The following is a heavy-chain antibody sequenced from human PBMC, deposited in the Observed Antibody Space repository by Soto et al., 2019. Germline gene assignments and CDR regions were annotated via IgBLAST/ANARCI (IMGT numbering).Heavy chain of an antibody. CDR1: GGSISSGGYS. CDR3: ARVPGP. Sequence: QLKLQESGSGLVKPSQTLSLTCAVSGGSISSGGYSWSWIRQPPGKGLEWIGYIYHSGSTYYNPALKSRVTISVDRSKNQFSLKLSSVTAADTAVYYCARVPGPWGQGTLVTVSS. V-gene: IGHV4-30-2*01. D-gene: IGHD7-27*01. J-gene: IGHJ5*02. CDR2: IYHSGST.